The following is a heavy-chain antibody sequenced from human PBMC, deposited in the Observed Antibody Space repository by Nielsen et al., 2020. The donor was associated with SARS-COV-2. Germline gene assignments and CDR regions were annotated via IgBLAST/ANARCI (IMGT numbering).Heavy chain of an antibody. J-gene: IGHJ4*02. CDR2: IYHSGST. Sequence: SETLSLTCAVSGGSISSSNWWSWVRQPPGKGLEWIGEIYHSGSTNYNPSLKSRVTISVDKSKNQFSLKLSSVTAADTAVYYCARHVDKPSPSIAVAGTGFDYWGQGTLVTVSS. CDR1: GGSISSSNW. CDR3: ARHVDKPSPSIAVAGTGFDY. V-gene: IGHV4-4*02. D-gene: IGHD6-19*01.